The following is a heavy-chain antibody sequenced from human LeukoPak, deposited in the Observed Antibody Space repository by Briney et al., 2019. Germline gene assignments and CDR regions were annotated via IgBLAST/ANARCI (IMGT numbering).Heavy chain of an antibody. J-gene: IGHJ4*02. CDR2: ISYDGSNK. Sequence: GGSLRLSCAASGFTFSSYAMHWVRQAPGKGLEWVAVISYDGSNKYYADSVKGRFTISRDNSKNTLYLQMNSLRAGDTAVYYCARDLDGGNPLDYWGQGTLVTVSS. CDR1: GFTFSSYA. D-gene: IGHD4-23*01. CDR3: ARDLDGGNPLDY. V-gene: IGHV3-30*04.